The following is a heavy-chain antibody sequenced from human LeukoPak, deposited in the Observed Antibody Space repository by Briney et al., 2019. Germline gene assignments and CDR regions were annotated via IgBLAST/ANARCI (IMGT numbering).Heavy chain of an antibody. D-gene: IGHD5-12*01. J-gene: IGHJ3*02. Sequence: GGSLRLSCAASGFTFSGYWMHWVRQTPGKGLVWVSRINPDGSSTSYVDSVKGRFTVSRDNAKNTLYLQMTSLRAEDPAVYYCARDVRGSAFDIWGQGTMVTVSS. CDR2: INPDGSST. CDR3: ARDVRGSAFDI. V-gene: IGHV3-74*01. CDR1: GFTFSGYW.